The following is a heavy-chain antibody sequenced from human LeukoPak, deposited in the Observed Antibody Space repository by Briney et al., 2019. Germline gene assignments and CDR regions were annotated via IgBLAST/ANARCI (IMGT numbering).Heavy chain of an antibody. V-gene: IGHV4-30-2*01. CDR1: GVSISSGGYY. Sequence: SQTLSLTCTVSGVSISSGGYYWSWIRQPPGKGLEWIGYIYHSGSTYYNPSLKSRVTISVDRSKNQFSLNLRSVTAADTAVYYCAREYCSGGSCYPGSHAFDIWGQGTMVTVSS. J-gene: IGHJ3*02. CDR3: AREYCSGGSCYPGSHAFDI. D-gene: IGHD2-15*01. CDR2: IYHSGST.